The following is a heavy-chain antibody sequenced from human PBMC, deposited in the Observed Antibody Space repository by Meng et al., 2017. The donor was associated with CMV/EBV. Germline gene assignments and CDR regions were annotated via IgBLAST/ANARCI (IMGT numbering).Heavy chain of an antibody. Sequence: LRLSCTVSGGSISSYYWSWIRQPPGKGLEWIGYIYYSGSTNYNPSLKSRVTISVDTSKNQFSLKLSSVTAADTAVYYCARVGGHYDFWSGYAQLGYFDYWGQGTLVTVSS. CDR3: ARVGGHYDFWSGYAQLGYFDY. J-gene: IGHJ4*02. CDR1: GGSISSYY. V-gene: IGHV4-59*01. CDR2: IYYSGST. D-gene: IGHD3-3*01.